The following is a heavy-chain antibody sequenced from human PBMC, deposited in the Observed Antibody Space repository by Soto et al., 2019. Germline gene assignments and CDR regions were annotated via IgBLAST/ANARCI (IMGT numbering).Heavy chain of an antibody. V-gene: IGHV1-69*04. Sequence: SVKVSCKASGGTFSSYTISWVRQAPGQGLEWMGRIIPILGIANYAQKFQGRVTITADKSTSTAYMELSSLRSEDTAVYYCARDIAALRGNWFDPWGQGTLVTVSS. CDR1: GGTFSSYT. CDR2: IIPILGIA. CDR3: ARDIAALRGNWFDP. J-gene: IGHJ5*02. D-gene: IGHD6-6*01.